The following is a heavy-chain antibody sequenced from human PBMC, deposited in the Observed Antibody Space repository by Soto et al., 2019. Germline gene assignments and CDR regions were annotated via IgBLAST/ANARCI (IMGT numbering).Heavy chain of an antibody. D-gene: IGHD3-22*01. CDR3: AREANYYYDSSASDAFDI. J-gene: IGHJ3*02. CDR2: MIPIFGTA. CDR1: GGTFSSYA. Sequence: QVQLVQSGAEVKKPGSSVKVSCKASGGTFSSYAISWVRQAPGQGLEWMGGMIPIFGTANYAQKFQGRVTITADESTSTAYMELSSLRSEDTAVYYCAREANYYYDSSASDAFDIWGQGTMVTVSS. V-gene: IGHV1-69*01.